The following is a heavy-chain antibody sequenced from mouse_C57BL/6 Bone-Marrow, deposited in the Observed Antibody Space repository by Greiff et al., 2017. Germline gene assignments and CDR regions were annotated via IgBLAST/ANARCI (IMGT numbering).Heavy chain of an antibody. CDR3: ARVYGGYYDFAY. CDR2: IDPSDSYT. Sequence: QVQLQQPGAELVRPGTSVKLSCKASGYTFTSYWMHWVKQRPGQGLAWIGVIDPSDSYTNYNQKFKGKATLTVDTSSSTAYMQLSSLTSEDSAVYYCARVYGGYYDFAYWGQGTLVTVSA. CDR1: GYTFTSYW. J-gene: IGHJ3*01. D-gene: IGHD2-3*01. V-gene: IGHV1-59*01.